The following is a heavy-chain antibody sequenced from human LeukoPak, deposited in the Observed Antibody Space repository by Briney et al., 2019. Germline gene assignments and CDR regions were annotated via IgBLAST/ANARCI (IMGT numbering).Heavy chain of an antibody. D-gene: IGHD6-13*01. V-gene: IGHV4-34*01. Sequence: GSLRLSCAASGFTFSSYWMSWIRQPPGKGLEWIGEINHSGSTNYNPSLKSRVTISVDTSKNQFSLKLSSVTAADTAVYYCARYEGEQLVPRWFDPWGQGTLVTVSS. CDR2: INHSGST. CDR3: ARYEGEQLVPRWFDP. CDR1: GFTFSSYW. J-gene: IGHJ5*02.